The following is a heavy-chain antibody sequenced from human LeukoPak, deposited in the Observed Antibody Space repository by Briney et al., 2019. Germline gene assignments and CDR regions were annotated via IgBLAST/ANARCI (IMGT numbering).Heavy chain of an antibody. CDR2: ISYDGSNQ. V-gene: IGHV3-30*04. CDR1: GFTFSSYA. J-gene: IGHJ5*02. D-gene: IGHD5-12*01. Sequence: GGSLRLSCAASGFTFSSYAMSWVRQAPGKGLEWVAAISYDGSNQNYADSVKGRFTISRDNSKNTLYLQTNSLRTEDTAVYYCARGTTIPNWFDPWGQGTLVTVSS. CDR3: ARGTTIPNWFDP.